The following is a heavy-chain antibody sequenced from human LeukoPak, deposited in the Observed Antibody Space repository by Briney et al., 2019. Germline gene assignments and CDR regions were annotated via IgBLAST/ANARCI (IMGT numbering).Heavy chain of an antibody. D-gene: IGHD2-2*01. CDR2: INTDTGNP. V-gene: IGHV7-4-1*02. Sequence: ASVKVSCKASGYIFTGYYVHWVRQAPGQGLEWMGWINTDTGNPTYAQGFTRRLVFSLDTSASTAYLQISSLKTEDTAVYYCARTLFGDQYQLLHNWFDPWGQGTLVTVSS. CDR1: GYIFTGYY. CDR3: ARTLFGDQYQLLHNWFDP. J-gene: IGHJ5*02.